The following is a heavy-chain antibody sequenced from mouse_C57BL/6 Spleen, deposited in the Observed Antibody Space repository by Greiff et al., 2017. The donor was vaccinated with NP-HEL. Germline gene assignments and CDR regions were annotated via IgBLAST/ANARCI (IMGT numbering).Heavy chain of an antibody. J-gene: IGHJ3*01. CDR3: ARSGDYGDPWFAY. CDR1: GYAFSSSW. V-gene: IGHV1-82*01. Sequence: VQLQQSGPELVKPGASVKISCKASGYAFSSSWMNWVKQRPGKGLEWIGRIYPGDGDTNYNGKFKGKATLTADKSSSTAYMQLSSLTSEDSAVYFCARSGDYGDPWFAYWGQGTLVTVSA. D-gene: IGHD2-4*01. CDR2: IYPGDGDT.